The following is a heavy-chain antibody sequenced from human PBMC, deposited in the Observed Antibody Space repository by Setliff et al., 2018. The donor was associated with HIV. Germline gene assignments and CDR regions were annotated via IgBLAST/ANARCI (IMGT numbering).Heavy chain of an antibody. CDR1: SYSISGGYY. J-gene: IGHJ3*02. Sequence: SETLSLTCGVSSYSISGGYYWGWIRQPPGKGLEWIGIIYHSGSAYYNPSLKSRVTISVDTSKNQFSLKMSSLTAADTAVYYCARHGGITGTTDAFDIWGQGTMVTVSS. CDR3: ARHGGITGTTDAFDI. V-gene: IGHV4-38-2*01. D-gene: IGHD1-7*01. CDR2: IYHSGSA.